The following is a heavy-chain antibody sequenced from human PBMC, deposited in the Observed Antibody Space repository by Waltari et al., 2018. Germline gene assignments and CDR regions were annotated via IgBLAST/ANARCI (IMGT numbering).Heavy chain of an antibody. CDR3: ARERGSSSWYSDS. CDR2: ISYSGTT. Sequence: QVQLQESGPGLVRPSQTLSLTCTVPGASLSGGDYYWAWIRQPPGKGLEWIGYISYSGTTYYNPSLQSRVTILADTSKNQFSLNLRSVTATDTAVYYCARERGSSSWYSDSWGQGTLVTVSS. V-gene: IGHV4-30-4*08. D-gene: IGHD3-16*01. J-gene: IGHJ4*02. CDR1: GASLSGGDYY.